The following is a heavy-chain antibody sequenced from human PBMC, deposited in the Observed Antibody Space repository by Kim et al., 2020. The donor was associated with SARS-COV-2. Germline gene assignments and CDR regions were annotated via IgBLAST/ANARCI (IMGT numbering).Heavy chain of an antibody. J-gene: IGHJ4*02. Sequence: IYAPKFQGRVTMTEDTSTDPAYMELSSLRSEDTAVYYCATYTSSYSLWGYWGQGTLVTVSS. D-gene: IGHD6-6*01. CDR3: ATYTSSYSLWGY. V-gene: IGHV1-24*01.